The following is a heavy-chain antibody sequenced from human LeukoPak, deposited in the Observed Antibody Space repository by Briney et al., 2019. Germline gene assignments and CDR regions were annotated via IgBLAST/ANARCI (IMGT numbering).Heavy chain of an antibody. CDR2: IYHDGST. D-gene: IGHD5-18*01. Sequence: SETLSLTCAVSGGCISSNNWWIWVRQSPEKGLEWIGEIYHDGSTNYNPSLKSRVTISMDKSKNQLSLKLNFVTAADTAVYYCARDRGGYTYSHDYWGQGTLVTVSS. V-gene: IGHV4-4*02. CDR1: GGCISSNNW. J-gene: IGHJ4*02. CDR3: ARDRGGYTYSHDY.